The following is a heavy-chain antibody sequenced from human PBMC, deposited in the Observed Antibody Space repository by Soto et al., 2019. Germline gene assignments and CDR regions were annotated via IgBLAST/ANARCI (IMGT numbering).Heavy chain of an antibody. Sequence: PLQTLSLTCTVGGGRMRYYVWTWIRQHDGKGLEGVGRGSISTNIDSNAYLKGRDSISVDTSKNQFPLSLISVTAADKAVYYCARDREMATNYYYRGMDVWGQGTTVTV. J-gene: IGHJ6*02. CDR2: GSISTNI. D-gene: IGHD5-12*01. CDR3: ARDREMATNYYYRGMDV. CDR1: GGRMRYYV. V-gene: IGHV4-4*07.